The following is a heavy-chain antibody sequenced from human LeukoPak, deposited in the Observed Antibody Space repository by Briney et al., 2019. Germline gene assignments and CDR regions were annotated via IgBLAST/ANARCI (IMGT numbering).Heavy chain of an antibody. J-gene: IGHJ3*02. CDR1: GYTFTSYD. Sequence: ASVNVSCKASGYTFTSYDINWVRQATGQGLEWMGWMNPNSGNTGYAQKFQGRVTMTRNTSISTAYMELSSLRSEDTAVYYCAREPGIAVAGMGAFDIWGQGTMVTVSS. D-gene: IGHD6-19*01. CDR3: AREPGIAVAGMGAFDI. V-gene: IGHV1-8*01. CDR2: MNPNSGNT.